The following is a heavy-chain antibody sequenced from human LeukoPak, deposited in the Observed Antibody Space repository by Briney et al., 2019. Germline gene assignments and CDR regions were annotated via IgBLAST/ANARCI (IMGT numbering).Heavy chain of an antibody. D-gene: IGHD1-1*01. CDR1: GGSINTASYY. CDR2: FYYTGTT. CDR3: AGMKATGTSRGYIDV. Sequence: ASETLSLICSVSGGSINTASYYWGWIRQPPGKGLELNGNFYYTGTTFYNSSLQSRVTISVDTSKNQFSLKLTSVTATDTSVYYCAGMKATGTSRGYIDVWGKGTTVTVSS. V-gene: IGHV4-39*01. J-gene: IGHJ6*03.